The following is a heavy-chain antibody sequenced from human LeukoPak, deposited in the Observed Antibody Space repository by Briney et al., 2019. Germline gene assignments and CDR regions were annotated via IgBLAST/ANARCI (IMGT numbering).Heavy chain of an antibody. V-gene: IGHV4-59*08. Sequence: PSETLSRTCTGSGGSISSYYWSWMRQPPGKGLEWIGYIYYSGSTNYNPSLKSRVTISVDTSKNQFSLKLSSVTAADTDVYYCARHSGRYSSSSIPAFDIWGQGTMVTVSS. J-gene: IGHJ3*02. D-gene: IGHD6-13*01. CDR3: ARHSGRYSSSSIPAFDI. CDR1: GGSISSYY. CDR2: IYYSGST.